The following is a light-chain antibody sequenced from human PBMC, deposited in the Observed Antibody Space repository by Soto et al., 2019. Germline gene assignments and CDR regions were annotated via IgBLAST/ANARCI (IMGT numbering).Light chain of an antibody. CDR1: RSDVGGYNY. CDR3: SSFTTSSTQV. V-gene: IGLV2-14*01. Sequence: QSVLNHPASVSGSPGQSITISCTGTRSDVGGYNYVSWYQQYPGKAPKLMIYDVSNRPSGASNRFSGSKSGNTASLTISGLQAEDEADYYCSSFTTSSTQVFGTGTKVTVL. J-gene: IGLJ1*01. CDR2: DVS.